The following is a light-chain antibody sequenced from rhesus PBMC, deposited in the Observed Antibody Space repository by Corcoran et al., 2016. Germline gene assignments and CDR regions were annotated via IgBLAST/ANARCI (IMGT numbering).Light chain of an antibody. V-gene: IGKV1-18*01. CDR1: QGISRW. CDR2: DAS. Sequence: DIQMTQSPSSLSASVGDKVTITCRASQGISRWLAWYQQKPRTAPDLLIYDASSLQSGVPSRVRGSGSGTDYTLTISSLQPEDFATYYGQQGDSPPYSFGQGTKVEIK. CDR3: QQGDSPPYS. J-gene: IGKJ2*01.